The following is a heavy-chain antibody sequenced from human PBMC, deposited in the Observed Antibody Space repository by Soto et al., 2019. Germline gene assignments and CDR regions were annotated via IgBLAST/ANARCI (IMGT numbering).Heavy chain of an antibody. V-gene: IGHV1-69*13. CDR3: ARENDSSGYYSP. J-gene: IGHJ5*02. Sequence: SVKVSCKASGYTFTNYGISWVRQAPGQGLEWMGGIIPIFGTANYAQKFQGRVTITADESTSTAYMELSSLRSEDTAVYYCARENDSSGYYSPWGQGTLVTVSS. D-gene: IGHD3-22*01. CDR1: GYTFTNYG. CDR2: IIPIFGTA.